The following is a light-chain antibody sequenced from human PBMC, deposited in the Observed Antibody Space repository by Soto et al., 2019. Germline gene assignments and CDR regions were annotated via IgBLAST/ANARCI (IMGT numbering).Light chain of an antibody. J-gene: IGLJ1*01. CDR3: SSYAGSSRLYV. CDR2: EVN. Sequence: QSALTQPPSASGSPGQSVTISCTGTSSDVGGYNYVSWCQQHPGKAPKLLIYEVNKRPSGVPDRFSGSKSGNTASLTVSGLQAEDEADYYCSSYAGSSRLYVFGIGTKVTVL. V-gene: IGLV2-8*01. CDR1: SSDVGGYNY.